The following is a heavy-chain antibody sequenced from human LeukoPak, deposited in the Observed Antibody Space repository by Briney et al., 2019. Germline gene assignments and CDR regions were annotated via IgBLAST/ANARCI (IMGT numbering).Heavy chain of an antibody. CDR2: INPSGGST. J-gene: IGHJ4*02. CDR3: ARGRREVAATHFDY. D-gene: IGHD2-15*01. Sequence: ASVKVSCKASGYTFTGYYMHWVRQAPGQGLEWMGIINPSGGSTSYAQKFQGRVTRTRDMSTSTVYMELSSLRSEDTAVYYCARGRREVAATHFDYWGQGTLVTVPS. CDR1: GYTFTGYY. V-gene: IGHV1-46*01.